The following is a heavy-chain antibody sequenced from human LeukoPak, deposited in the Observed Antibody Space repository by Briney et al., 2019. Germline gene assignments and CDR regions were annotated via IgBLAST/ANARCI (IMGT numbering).Heavy chain of an antibody. CDR2: IYPGDSDT. D-gene: IGHD5-18*01. Sequence: GESLQISCKGSGHSFTSYWIGWVRQMPGKGLEWMGIIYPGDSDTRYSPSFQGQVTISADKSISTAYLQWSSLKASDTAMYYCARRRYNYGWDYWGQGTLVTVSS. J-gene: IGHJ4*02. CDR1: GHSFTSYW. CDR3: ARRRYNYGWDY. V-gene: IGHV5-51*01.